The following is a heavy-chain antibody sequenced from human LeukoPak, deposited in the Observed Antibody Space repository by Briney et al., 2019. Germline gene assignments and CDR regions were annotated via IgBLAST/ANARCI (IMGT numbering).Heavy chain of an antibody. J-gene: IGHJ5*02. CDR3: ARVASGNYYDSSGYYAPGGDWFDP. V-gene: IGHV1-2*02. D-gene: IGHD3-22*01. Sequence: ASVKVSCKASGYTFTGYYMHWVRQAPGQGLEWTGWINPNSGGTNYAQKFQGRVTMTRDTSISTAYMELSRLRSDDTAVYYCARVASGNYYDSSGYYAPGGDWFDPWGQGTLVTVSS. CDR1: GYTFTGYY. CDR2: INPNSGGT.